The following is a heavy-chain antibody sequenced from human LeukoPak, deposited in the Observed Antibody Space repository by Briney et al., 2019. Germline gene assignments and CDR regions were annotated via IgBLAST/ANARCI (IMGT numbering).Heavy chain of an antibody. CDR3: ARGVWVRHYGWFDY. CDR2: ISAYNGNA. CDR1: GYTFTSYG. J-gene: IGHJ4*02. V-gene: IGHV1-18*01. Sequence: GASVKVSCKASGYTFTSYGISWVRQAPGQGLEWMGWISAYNGNANYAQKLQGRVTMTTDTSTSTAYMELRSLRSDDTAVYYCARGVWVRHYGWFDYWGQGTLVTVSS. D-gene: IGHD2-8*02.